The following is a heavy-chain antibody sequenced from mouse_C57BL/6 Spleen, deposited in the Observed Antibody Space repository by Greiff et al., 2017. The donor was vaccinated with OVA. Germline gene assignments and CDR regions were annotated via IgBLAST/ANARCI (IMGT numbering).Heavy chain of an antibody. CDR2: IDPSDSYT. CDR1: GYTFTSYW. CDR3: ARALHYYGSLYYFDY. V-gene: IGHV1-50*01. Sequence: QVQLQQPGAELVKPGASVKLSCKASGYTFTSYWMQWVKQRPGQGLEWIGEIDPSDSYTNSNQKFKGKATLTVDTSSSTAYMQLSSLTSEDSAFYYCARALHYYGSLYYFDYWGQGTTLTVSS. D-gene: IGHD1-1*01. J-gene: IGHJ2*01.